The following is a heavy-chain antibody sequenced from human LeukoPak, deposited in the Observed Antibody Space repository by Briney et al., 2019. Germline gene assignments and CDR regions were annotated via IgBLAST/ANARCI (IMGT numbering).Heavy chain of an antibody. V-gene: IGHV1-18*01. CDR2: INAYNGNT. D-gene: IGHD2-2*01. CDR3: ARAGYCSGAACYAEGIDY. CDR1: GYTFTGNG. Sequence: ASVKVSCKASGYTFTGNGITWVRQAPGQGLEWMGWINAYNGNTVYAQMFEGRVTLITDTSTTTAYMELMNLRSDDTAIYYCARAGYCSGAACYAEGIDYWGQGTLVTVSS. J-gene: IGHJ4*02.